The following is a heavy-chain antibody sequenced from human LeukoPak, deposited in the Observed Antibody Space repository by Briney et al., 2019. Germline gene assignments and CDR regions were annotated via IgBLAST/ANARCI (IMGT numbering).Heavy chain of an antibody. J-gene: IGHJ4*02. CDR3: ARMGYSYGYGFDY. V-gene: IGHV4-61*02. Sequence: KASETLSLTCTVSGGSISSGSYYWSWIRQPAGKGLEWIGRIYTSGSTNYNPSLKSRVTISVDTSKNQFSLKLSSVTAADTAVYYCARMGYSYGYGFDYWGQGTLVTVSS. D-gene: IGHD5-18*01. CDR2: IYTSGST. CDR1: GGSISSGSYY.